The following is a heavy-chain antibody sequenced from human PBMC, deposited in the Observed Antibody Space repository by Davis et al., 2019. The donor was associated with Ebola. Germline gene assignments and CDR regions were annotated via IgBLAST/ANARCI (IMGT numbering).Heavy chain of an antibody. CDR1: GFAISSKP. CDR2: IDTDGSRI. V-gene: IGHV3-74*01. D-gene: IGHD6-25*01. CDR3: AGGLKY. J-gene: IGHJ4*02. Sequence: PGGSLRLSCTVSGFAISSKPMYWVRQGPGKGLVFVSCIDTDGSRINYADSGKGRFTISRDNAKNTLYLQMNSLGADDTAVYYCAGGLKYWGQGTLVTVSS.